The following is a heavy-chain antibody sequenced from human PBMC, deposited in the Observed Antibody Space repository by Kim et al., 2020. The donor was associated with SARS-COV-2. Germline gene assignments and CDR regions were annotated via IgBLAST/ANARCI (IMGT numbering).Heavy chain of an antibody. CDR2: ISSNGGST. CDR3: VRKQYYYDSSGYYPYAFDI. J-gene: IGHJ3*02. V-gene: IGHV3-64D*09. CDR1: GFTFSSYA. Sequence: GGSLRLSCSASGFTFSSYAMHWVRQAPGKGLEYVSAISSNGGSTYYADSVKGRFTISRDNSKNTLYLQMSSLRAEDTAVYYCVRKQYYYDSSGYYPYAFDIWGQGTMVTVSS. D-gene: IGHD3-22*01.